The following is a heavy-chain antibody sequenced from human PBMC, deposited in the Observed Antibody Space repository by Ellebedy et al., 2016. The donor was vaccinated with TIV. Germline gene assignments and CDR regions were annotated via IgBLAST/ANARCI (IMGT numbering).Heavy chain of an antibody. D-gene: IGHD3-10*01. J-gene: IGHJ4*02. CDR2: LHPSGTT. CDR3: ARGGASSLPFDY. CDR1: GGSISSFY. V-gene: IGHV4-4*07. Sequence: MPSETLSLTCTVSGGSISSFYWSWIRQPAGKGPEWIGLLHPSGTTNYNDSLKSRVTVSVDTSKNQFSLKLVSVTPADTAVYYCARGGASSLPFDYWGPGVLVTVSS.